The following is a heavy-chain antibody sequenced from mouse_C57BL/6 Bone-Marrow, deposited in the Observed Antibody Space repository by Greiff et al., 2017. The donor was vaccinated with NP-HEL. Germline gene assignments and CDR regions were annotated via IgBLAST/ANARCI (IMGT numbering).Heavy chain of an antibody. V-gene: IGHV8-8*01. Sequence: QVTLKVSGPGILQPSQTLSLTCSFSGFSLSTFGMGVGWIRQPSGKGLEWLAHIWWDDDKYYNPALKSRLTISKDTSKNQVFLKIANVDTADTATYSCARHCYYYGSSWFAYWGQGTLVTVSA. CDR2: IWWDDDK. D-gene: IGHD1-1*01. CDR1: GFSLSTFGMG. J-gene: IGHJ3*01. CDR3: ARHCYYYGSSWFAY.